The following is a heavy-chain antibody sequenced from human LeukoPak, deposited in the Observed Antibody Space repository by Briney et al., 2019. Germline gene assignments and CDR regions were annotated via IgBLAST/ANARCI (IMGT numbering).Heavy chain of an antibody. CDR2: ISEDGSST. J-gene: IGHJ4*02. CDR3: ARDKFGRAAVD. V-gene: IGHV3-74*01. CDR1: GVTLRRLW. D-gene: IGHD6-13*01. Sequence: GGSLRLSCVASGVTLRRLWMHWVRQAPGKGLVWVSRISEDGSSTNYADSVKGRFTISRDNAKNTLYLQMNSLRVEDTAVYYCARDKFGRAAVDWGQGALVTVSS.